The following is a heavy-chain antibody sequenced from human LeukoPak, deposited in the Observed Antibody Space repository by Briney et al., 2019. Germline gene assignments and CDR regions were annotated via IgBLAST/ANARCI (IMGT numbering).Heavy chain of an antibody. CDR1: GGSISSYY. D-gene: IGHD2-2*01. V-gene: IGHV4-59*12. Sequence: SETLSLTCTVSGGSISSYYWSWIRQPPGKGLEWIGYIYYSGSTNYNPSLKSRVTISVDTSKNQFSLKLSSVTAADTAVYYCAREWRYAGWFDPWGQGTLVTVSS. CDR3: AREWRYAGWFDP. J-gene: IGHJ5*02. CDR2: IYYSGST.